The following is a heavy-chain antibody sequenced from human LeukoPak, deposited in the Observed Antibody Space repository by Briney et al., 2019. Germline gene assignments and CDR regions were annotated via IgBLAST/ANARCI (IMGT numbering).Heavy chain of an antibody. D-gene: IGHD4-23*01. CDR2: INAGNGDT. CDR3: ATVTRGTTLDH. V-gene: IGHV1-3*01. J-gene: IGHJ5*02. Sequence: ASVKVSCKASGYTFTRHAIHWVRQAPGQGLEWMGWINAGNGDTKYSQKFQGRVTFTGDTSASTAYMELSSLKSEDTAVYYCATVTRGTTLDHWGQGTLVTVSS. CDR1: GYTFTRHA.